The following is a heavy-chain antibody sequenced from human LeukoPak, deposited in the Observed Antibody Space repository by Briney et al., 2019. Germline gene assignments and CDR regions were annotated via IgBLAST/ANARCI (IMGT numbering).Heavy chain of an antibody. Sequence: GGSLRLSCTASGFTFSSYWMNWVRQAPGKGLEWVANIKHDGSEKYHVDSVKGRFTISRDNAKNSLYLQMNSLRAEDTAVYYCARDLTSGWYGFDYWGQGTLVTVSS. D-gene: IGHD6-19*01. J-gene: IGHJ4*02. CDR3: ARDLTSGWYGFDY. CDR2: IKHDGSEK. V-gene: IGHV3-7*01. CDR1: GFTFSSYW.